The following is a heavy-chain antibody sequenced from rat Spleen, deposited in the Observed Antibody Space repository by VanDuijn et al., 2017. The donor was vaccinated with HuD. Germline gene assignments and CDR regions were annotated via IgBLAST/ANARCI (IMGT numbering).Heavy chain of an antibody. Sequence: QVQLKESGPDLVQPSQTLSLTCTVSGFSLTSYGVSWVRQPPGKGLEWIAAISSGGSTYYNSVLKSRLSISRDTSKSQVFLKMNSLQTEDTAIYFCTRPNNPYWYFDFWGPGTMVTVSS. D-gene: IGHD1-10*01. J-gene: IGHJ1*01. CDR1: GFSLTSYG. V-gene: IGHV2S8*01. CDR3: TRPNNPYWYFDF. CDR2: ISSGGST.